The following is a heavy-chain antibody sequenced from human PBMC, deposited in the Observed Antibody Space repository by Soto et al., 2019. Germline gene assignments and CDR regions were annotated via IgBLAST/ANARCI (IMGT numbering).Heavy chain of an antibody. V-gene: IGHV4-30-4*01. D-gene: IGHD2-2*01. CDR2: IYYSGST. CDR1: GGSISSGDYY. J-gene: IGHJ5*02. CDR3: ARVNCISTSCYRARGWFDP. Sequence: PSETLSLTCTVSGGSISSGDYYWSWIRQPPGKGLERIGYIYYSGSTYYNPSLKSRVTISVDTSKNQFSLKLSSVTAADTAVYYCARVNCISTSCYRARGWFDPWGQGTLVTVSS.